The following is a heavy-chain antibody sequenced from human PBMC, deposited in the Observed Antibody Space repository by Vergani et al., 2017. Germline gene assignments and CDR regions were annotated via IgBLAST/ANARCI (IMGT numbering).Heavy chain of an antibody. CDR3: ARFSYYYYMDV. CDR2: IYYIGCT. CDR1: GGSFTSYH. Sequence: QVQLQQWGGGLLKPSETLSLTCVVNGGSFTSYHWTWIRQSPGEGLHWIGYIYYIGCTNYNPSLKSRVTISVDTSKNQFSLKLSSVTAADTAVYYCARFSYYYYMDVWGKGTTVTVSS. V-gene: IGHV4-34*11. J-gene: IGHJ6*03. D-gene: IGHD2/OR15-2a*01.